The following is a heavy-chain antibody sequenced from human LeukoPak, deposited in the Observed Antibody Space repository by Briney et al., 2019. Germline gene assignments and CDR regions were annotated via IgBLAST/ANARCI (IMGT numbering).Heavy chain of an antibody. CDR3: ARGHGVPAALEYFQD. CDR1: TGSFNSANHY. Sequence: SETLSLTCTVSTGSFNSANHYWSWSRQPPGRGLEWIVYIYYNGNTNYNPSLKSRVTMSVDTSKNQFSLKLNSVTAADTAVYYCARGHGVPAALEYFQDWGQGTVVTVSS. V-gene: IGHV4-61*01. CDR2: IYYNGNT. J-gene: IGHJ1*01. D-gene: IGHD2-2*01.